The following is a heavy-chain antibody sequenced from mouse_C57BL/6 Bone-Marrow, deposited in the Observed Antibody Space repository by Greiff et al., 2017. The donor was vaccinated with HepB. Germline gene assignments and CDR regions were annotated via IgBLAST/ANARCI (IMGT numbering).Heavy chain of an antibody. CDR3: ARDYSNYSYYFDY. D-gene: IGHD2-5*01. Sequence: QVQLKESGAELVKPGASVKISCKASGYAFSSYWMNWVKQRPGKGLEWIGQIYPGDGDTNYNGKFKGKATLTADKSSSTAYMQLSSLTSEDSAVYFCARDYSNYSYYFDYWGQGTTLTVSS. CDR1: GYAFSSYW. CDR2: IYPGDGDT. J-gene: IGHJ2*01. V-gene: IGHV1-80*01.